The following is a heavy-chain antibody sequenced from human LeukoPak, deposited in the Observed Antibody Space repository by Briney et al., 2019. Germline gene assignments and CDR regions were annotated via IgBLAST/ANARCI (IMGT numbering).Heavy chain of an antibody. CDR2: IYSGGST. J-gene: IGHJ4*02. D-gene: IGHD6-19*01. V-gene: IGHV3-66*01. CDR3: ARDHDLSGWYVY. CDR1: GFTVSSKY. Sequence: PGGSLRLSCAASGFTVSSKYMSWVRQAPGKGLEWVSVIYSGGSTYYADSVKGRFTISRDNSKNTLYLQMNSLRAEDTAVYYCARDHDLSGWYVYWGQGTLVTVSS.